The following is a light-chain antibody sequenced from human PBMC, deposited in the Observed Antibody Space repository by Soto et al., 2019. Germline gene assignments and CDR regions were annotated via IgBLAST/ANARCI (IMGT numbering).Light chain of an antibody. CDR3: ISYTAGATPV. CDR2: EVI. CDR1: SSDIGNSNY. Sequence: QSALTQPASMSGSPGQSITISCTGTSSDIGNSNYVSWYQQYSGKAPKLIIYEVINRPSGVSDRFSGSKSGNTASLTISGLQAEDGADCYCISYTAGATPVFGGGTKLTVL. V-gene: IGLV2-14*01. J-gene: IGLJ2*01.